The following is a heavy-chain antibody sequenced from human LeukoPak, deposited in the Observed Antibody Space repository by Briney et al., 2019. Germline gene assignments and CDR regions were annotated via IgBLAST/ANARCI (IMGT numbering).Heavy chain of an antibody. CDR3: ASSGVDAVDI. CDR1: GYSFTSYW. Sequence: GESLKISSKGSGYSFTSYWIGWVRQMAGKGLEWMGIIYPGDSDTRYCPSFQGQVTISVDKSISTAYLQWSSLKASDTAMYYFASSGVDAVDIWGQGTMVTVSA. CDR2: IYPGDSDT. J-gene: IGHJ3*02. D-gene: IGHD3-10*01. V-gene: IGHV5-51*01.